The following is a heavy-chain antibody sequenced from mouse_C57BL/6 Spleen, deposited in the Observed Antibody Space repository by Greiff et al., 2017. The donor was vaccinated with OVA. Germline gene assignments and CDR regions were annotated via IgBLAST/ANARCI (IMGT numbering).Heavy chain of an antibody. Sequence: QVHVKQPGAELVMPGASVKLSCKASGYTFTSYWMHWVKQRPGQGLVWIGEIDPSDSYTNYNQKFKGKSTLTVDKSSSTAYMQLSSLTSEDSAVYYCARQYDYDGGYYFDYWGQGTTLTVSS. V-gene: IGHV1-69*01. CDR2: IDPSDSYT. CDR1: GYTFTSYW. D-gene: IGHD2-4*01. CDR3: ARQYDYDGGYYFDY. J-gene: IGHJ2*01.